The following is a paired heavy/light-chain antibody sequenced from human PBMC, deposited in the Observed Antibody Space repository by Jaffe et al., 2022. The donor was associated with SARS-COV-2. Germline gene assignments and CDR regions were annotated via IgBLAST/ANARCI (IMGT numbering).Heavy chain of an antibody. D-gene: IGHD6-13*01. CDR3: AKDARGGSSWYYYYYMDV. Sequence: EVQLVESGGGLVQPGGSLRLSCAASGFTFSSYAMSWVRQAPGKGLEWVSAISGTDGSTYYADSVKGRFTISRDNSKNTLYLQMNSLRAEDTAVYYCAKDARGGSSWYYYYYMDVWGKGTTVTVSS. CDR1: GFTFSSYA. J-gene: IGHJ6*03. CDR2: ISGTDGST. V-gene: IGHV3-23*04.
Light chain of an antibody. CDR2: KAS. V-gene: IGKV1-5*03. Sequence: DIQMTQSPSTLSASVGDRVTITCRASQSISSWLAWYQQKPGKAPKLLIYKASGLESGVPSRFSGSGSGTEFTLTISSLQPDDFATYYCQQYNSYWTFGQGTKVEIK. J-gene: IGKJ1*01. CDR1: QSISSW. CDR3: QQYNSYWT.